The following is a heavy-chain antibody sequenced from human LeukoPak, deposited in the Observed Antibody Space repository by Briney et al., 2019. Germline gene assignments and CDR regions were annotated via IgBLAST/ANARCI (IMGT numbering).Heavy chain of an antibody. V-gene: IGHV3-23*01. Sequence: PGGSLRLSCAASGFTFSSYAMNWVRQAPGKGLEWVSGISGGSGNIYYADSVKGRFTISRDNSKNTLYLQMNSLRAEDTAVYYCAKEYYDSGSCYKNWFDPWGQGTLVTVSS. D-gene: IGHD3-10*01. CDR1: GFTFSSYA. CDR2: ISGGSGNI. CDR3: AKEYYDSGSCYKNWFDP. J-gene: IGHJ5*02.